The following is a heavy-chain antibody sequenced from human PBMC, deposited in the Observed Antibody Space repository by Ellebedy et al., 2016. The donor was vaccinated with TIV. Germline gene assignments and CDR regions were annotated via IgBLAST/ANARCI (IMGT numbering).Heavy chain of an antibody. CDR1: GFSFSDYA. Sequence: GGSLRLXXVASGFSFSDYAMSWVRQAPGKGLHWVSSLSFSGGSTYSADSVKGRFTISRDNSKNTMYLQMNSLRAEDTAIYYCAKDQGSTVVSKGRDCWGQGTLVTVSS. J-gene: IGHJ4*02. CDR2: LSFSGGST. V-gene: IGHV3-23*01. D-gene: IGHD4-23*01. CDR3: AKDQGSTVVSKGRDC.